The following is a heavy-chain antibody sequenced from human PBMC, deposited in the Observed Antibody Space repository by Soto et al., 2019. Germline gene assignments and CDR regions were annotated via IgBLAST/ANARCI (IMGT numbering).Heavy chain of an antibody. D-gene: IGHD6-19*01. Sequence: QVQLVQSGAEVKKPGSSVKVSCKASGGTFSSYAISWVRQAPGQGLEWMGGIIPIFGTANYAQKFQGRVTITADKSTSTAYMELSSLRSEDTAVYYCARAGPYSSGWFLGGFDPWGQGTLVTVSS. CDR3: ARAGPYSSGWFLGGFDP. CDR2: IIPIFGTA. J-gene: IGHJ5*02. CDR1: GGTFSSYA. V-gene: IGHV1-69*06.